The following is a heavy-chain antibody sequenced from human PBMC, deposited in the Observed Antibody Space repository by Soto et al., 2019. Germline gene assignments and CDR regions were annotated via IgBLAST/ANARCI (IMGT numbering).Heavy chain of an antibody. V-gene: IGHV3-23*01. CDR1: GFTFSSYA. CDR2: ISGSGGST. J-gene: IGHJ4*02. Sequence: EVQLLESGGGLVQPGGSLRLSCAASGFTFSSYAMSWVRQAPGKGLEWVSAISGSGGSTYYADSVKGRFTISRDNSKNTLYLQMNSLRAEDTAAYYCAKVTRYYYDSSGYYFDYWGQGTLVTVSS. D-gene: IGHD3-22*01. CDR3: AKVTRYYYDSSGYYFDY.